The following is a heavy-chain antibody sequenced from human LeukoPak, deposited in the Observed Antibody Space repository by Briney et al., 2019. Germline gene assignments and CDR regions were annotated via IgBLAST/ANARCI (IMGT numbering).Heavy chain of an antibody. CDR2: MNPNSGNT. Sequence: ASVKVSCKASGYTFTSYDINWVRQATGQGLEWMGWMNPNSGNTGYAQKFQGRVTITRNTSISTAYMELSSLRSEDTAVYYCARRGHYYDSSGYSPPFDYWGQGTLVTVSS. CDR3: ARRGHYYDSSGYSPPFDY. J-gene: IGHJ4*02. D-gene: IGHD3-22*01. V-gene: IGHV1-8*03. CDR1: GYTFTSYD.